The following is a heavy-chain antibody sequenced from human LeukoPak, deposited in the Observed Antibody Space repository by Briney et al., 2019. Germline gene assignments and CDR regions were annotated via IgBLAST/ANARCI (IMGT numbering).Heavy chain of an antibody. J-gene: IGHJ5*02. CDR3: ARDRLRLGYERTNWFDP. D-gene: IGHD2-15*01. CDR1: GYTFTSYG. V-gene: IGHV1-18*01. Sequence: ASVKVSCKASGYTFTSYGISWVRQAPGQGLRWMGWINTYNGNTIYAQKLQGRVTMTTDTSTSTAYMELRSLRSDDTAVYYCARDRLRLGYERTNWFDPWGQGTLVTVSS. CDR2: INTYNGNT.